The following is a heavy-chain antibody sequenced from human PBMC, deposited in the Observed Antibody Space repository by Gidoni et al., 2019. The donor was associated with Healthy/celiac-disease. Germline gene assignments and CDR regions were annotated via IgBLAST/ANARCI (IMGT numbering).Heavy chain of an antibody. CDR3: ARETFGSGGAFDI. CDR2: IYYSGST. D-gene: IGHD3-16*01. Sequence: QVQLQESGPGLVKPSQTLSLTCPVSGGSISSGGYYWSWIRQHPGKGLEWIGYIYYSGSTYYNPSLKSRVTISVDTSKNQFSLKLSSVTAADTAVYYCARETFGSGGAFDIWGQGTMVTVSS. CDR1: GGSISSGGYY. V-gene: IGHV4-31*03. J-gene: IGHJ3*02.